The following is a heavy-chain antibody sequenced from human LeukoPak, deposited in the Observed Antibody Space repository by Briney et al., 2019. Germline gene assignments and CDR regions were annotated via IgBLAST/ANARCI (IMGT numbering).Heavy chain of an antibody. CDR2: FDPEDGET. CDR3: ATEKLRYFDWLQY. CDR1: GYTLTELS. D-gene: IGHD3-9*01. V-gene: IGHV1-24*01. Sequence: ASVKVSCKVSGYTLTELSMHWVRQAPGKGLEWRGGFDPEDGETIYAQKFQGRVTMTEDTSTDTAYMELSRLRYEDTAVYYCATEKLRYFDWLQYWGQGTLVTVSS. J-gene: IGHJ4*02.